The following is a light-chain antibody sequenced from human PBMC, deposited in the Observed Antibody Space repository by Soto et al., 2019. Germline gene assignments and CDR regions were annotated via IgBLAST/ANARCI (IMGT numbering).Light chain of an antibody. Sequence: IRMTQSPSSFSASIGDRVSIACRATKDIGRYLAWYKQIPGKAPKLLMYHASALQTGVPSRFSGSGSGTDFTLTSSNLQSEDFGSYYCQQFFNYPRTFGQGTKVEIK. CDR3: QQFFNYPRT. CDR2: HAS. CDR1: KDIGRY. J-gene: IGKJ1*01. V-gene: IGKV1-8*01.